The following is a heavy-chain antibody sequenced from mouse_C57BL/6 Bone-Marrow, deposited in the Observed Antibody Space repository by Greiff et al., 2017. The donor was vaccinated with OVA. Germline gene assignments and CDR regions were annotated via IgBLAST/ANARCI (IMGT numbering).Heavy chain of an antibody. J-gene: IGHJ1*03. CDR1: GFSLTSYG. V-gene: IGHV2-3*01. CDR3: AKPYSSYVGWYFDV. CDR2: IWGDGGT. D-gene: IGHD1-1*01. Sequence: VQLQQSGPGLVAPSQSLSITCTASGFSLTSYGVSWVRQPPGKGLEWLGVIWGDGGTTYYSAPISGLSTSKDNSISQVFLKLNSLQTDDTATYYCAKPYSSYVGWYFDVWGTGTTVTVSS.